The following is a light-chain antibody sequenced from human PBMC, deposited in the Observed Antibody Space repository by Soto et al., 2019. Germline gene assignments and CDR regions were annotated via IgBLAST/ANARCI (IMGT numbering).Light chain of an antibody. V-gene: IGKV3-20*01. CDR2: SAS. J-gene: IGKJ3*01. CDR1: QSVSSY. CDR3: QQYSASPRT. Sequence: IVLTQSPATLSLSPWERATLSCRASQSVSSYLAWYQPKPGQAPRLLIHSASTRAPGIPDRFSASGAGTDFTLTISRLEPEDSAVYYCQQYSASPRTFGPGTKVDIK.